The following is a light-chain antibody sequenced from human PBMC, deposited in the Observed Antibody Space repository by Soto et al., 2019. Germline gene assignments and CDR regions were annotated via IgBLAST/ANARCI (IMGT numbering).Light chain of an antibody. CDR1: SSDVGSYNL. V-gene: IGLV2-23*02. Sequence: QSALTQPASVSGSPGQSITISCTETSSDVGSYNLVSWYQQHPGKAPKLMIYEVSKRPSGVSNRFSGSKSGNTASLTISGLQAEDEADYYCCSYAGSSTDVFGTGTKLTVL. CDR2: EVS. CDR3: CSYAGSSTDV. J-gene: IGLJ1*01.